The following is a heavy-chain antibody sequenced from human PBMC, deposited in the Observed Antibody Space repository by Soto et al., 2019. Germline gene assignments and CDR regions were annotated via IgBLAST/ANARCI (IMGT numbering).Heavy chain of an antibody. V-gene: IGHV1-46*01. CDR2: INPSGGST. CDR3: ARDQVAGTYYFDY. Sequence: HVQLVQSGAEVRKPGASVKVSCKASGYTFTSHYMHWVRQAPGQGLEWMGIINPSGGSTTYAQKFQGRVTMTRDTSTSTVYMELSSLRSEDTAVYYCARDQVAGTYYFDYWGQGTLVTVSS. J-gene: IGHJ4*02. CDR1: GYTFTSHY. D-gene: IGHD2-15*01.